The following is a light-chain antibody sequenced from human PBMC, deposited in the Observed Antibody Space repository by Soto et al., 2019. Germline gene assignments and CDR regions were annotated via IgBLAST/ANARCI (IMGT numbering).Light chain of an antibody. CDR2: DAS. CDR3: QHYDNLVP. J-gene: IGKJ3*01. CDR1: QDIRKF. V-gene: IGKV1-33*01. Sequence: DIQMTQYPSSLSASVGDRVTITCQASQDIRKFLNWYQQKPGKAPKLLINDASNLETRVPSRCSVSGSGTDFTFTINSLQPEDISPYDCQHYDNLVPVGPGTTVDIK.